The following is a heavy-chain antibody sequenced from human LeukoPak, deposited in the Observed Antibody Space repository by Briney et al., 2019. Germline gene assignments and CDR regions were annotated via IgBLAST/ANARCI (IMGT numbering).Heavy chain of an antibody. J-gene: IGHJ4*02. V-gene: IGHV3-11*06. CDR1: GFTFSEYY. D-gene: IGHD3-16*01. CDR2: ISSGSSYT. CDR3: ARGARALMNTLDY. Sequence: GGSLRLSCSASGFTFSEYYMSWIRQAPGKGLEWVSLISSGSSYTNHTDSVKGRFSLSRDNTKNSVDLPMISLTAEDTAVYYCARGARALMNTLDYWGQGTLVTVSS.